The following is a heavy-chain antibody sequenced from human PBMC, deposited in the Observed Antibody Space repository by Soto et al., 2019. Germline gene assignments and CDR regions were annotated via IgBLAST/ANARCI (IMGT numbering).Heavy chain of an antibody. CDR2: IYYSGST. V-gene: IGHV4-39*01. Sequence: SETLSLTCTVSGGSISSSSYYWSWIRQPPGKGLEWIGSIYYSGSTYYNPSLKSRVTISVDTSKNQFSLKLSSVTAADTAVYYCVSLRFLEWPTPYYFDYWGQGTLVTVSS. CDR1: GGSISSSSYY. J-gene: IGHJ4*02. CDR3: VSLRFLEWPTPYYFDY. D-gene: IGHD3-3*01.